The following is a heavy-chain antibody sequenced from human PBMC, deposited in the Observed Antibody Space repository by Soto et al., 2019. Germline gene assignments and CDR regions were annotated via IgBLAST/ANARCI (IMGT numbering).Heavy chain of an antibody. CDR1: GGSISSSSYY. Sequence: LQLEESGPGLVKPSETLSLTCTVSGGSISSSSYYWGWIRQPPGKGLEWIGSIYYSGSTYYNPSLRSRVTISVDTSKNQFSLKLSSVTAADTAVYYCARRGSSSWYGYWGQGTLFTVSS. J-gene: IGHJ4*02. V-gene: IGHV4-39*01. D-gene: IGHD6-13*01. CDR3: ARRGSSSWYGY. CDR2: IYYSGST.